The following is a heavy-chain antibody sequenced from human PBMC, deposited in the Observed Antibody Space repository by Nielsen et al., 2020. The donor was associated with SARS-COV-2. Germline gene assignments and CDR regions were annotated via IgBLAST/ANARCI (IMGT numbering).Heavy chain of an antibody. CDR3: ARGDIAVVPAAMFRGDDAFDI. CDR1: GGSLSSRNYY. V-gene: IGHV4-39*02. D-gene: IGHD2-2*01. CDR2: IYYSGSV. Sequence: SETLSLTCTVSGGSLSSRNYYWGWIRQPPGKGLERIGTIYYSGSVSYNPSLRSRVTISVDTSKKHFSLKLTSVTAADTAVYFCARGDIAVVPAAMFRGDDAFDIWGQGTMVRVSS. J-gene: IGHJ3*02.